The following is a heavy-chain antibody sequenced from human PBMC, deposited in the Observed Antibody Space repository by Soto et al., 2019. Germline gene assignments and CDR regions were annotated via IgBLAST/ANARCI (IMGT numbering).Heavy chain of an antibody. D-gene: IGHD6-13*01. Sequence: SETLSLTCTVSGGSMRNYFWTWIRQPPGKGLEWIGYIHYSGTTSFFPSYNPSLRSRVTISEDTSKNQFSLKLLSVTAADTAVYFCAAGEASSRNLAPYYLDFWGQGTLVTVS. CDR1: GGSMRNYF. CDR2: IHYSGTT. J-gene: IGHJ4*02. V-gene: IGHV4-59*01. CDR3: AAGEASSRNLAPYYLDF.